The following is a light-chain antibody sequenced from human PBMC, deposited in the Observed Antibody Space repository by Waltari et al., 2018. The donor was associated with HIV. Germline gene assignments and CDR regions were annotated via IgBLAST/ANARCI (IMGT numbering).Light chain of an antibody. Sequence: AIRMTQSPSSLSASPGDRVTMSCRAGQEIGTYLAWYQHKPGKVPELLMYSASTLQSGLPSRFNGSGSGTDFTLTIDCLQSEDFATYYCQQYYSYPQAFGQGTKLEIK. CDR2: SAS. CDR1: QEIGTY. J-gene: IGKJ2*01. V-gene: IGKV1-8*01. CDR3: QQYYSYPQA.